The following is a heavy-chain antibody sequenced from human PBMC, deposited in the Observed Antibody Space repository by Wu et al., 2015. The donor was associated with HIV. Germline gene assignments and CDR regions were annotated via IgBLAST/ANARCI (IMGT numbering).Heavy chain of an antibody. CDR1: GGTFSSYA. V-gene: IGHV1-69*13. Sequence: QVQLVQSGAEVKKPGSSVKVSCKASGGTFSSYAISWVRQAPGQGLEWMGRIIPIFGTANYAQKFQGRVTITADESTSTAYMELSSLRSEDTAVYYCARVGCSGGSCYSGGDAFDIWGQGDNGHRLF. D-gene: IGHD2-15*01. CDR3: ARVGCSGGSCYSGGDAFDI. CDR2: IIPIFGTA. J-gene: IGHJ3*02.